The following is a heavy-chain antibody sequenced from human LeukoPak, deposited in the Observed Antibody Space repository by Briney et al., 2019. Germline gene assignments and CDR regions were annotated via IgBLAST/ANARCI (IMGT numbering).Heavy chain of an antibody. D-gene: IGHD2-2*01. CDR1: RFTFSSYA. V-gene: IGHV3-23*01. CDR2: ISGSGGTT. Sequence: GGSLRLSCAGSRFTFSSYAMSWVRQAPGKGLEWVSSISGSGGTTYYADSVKGRFTISRDDSKNTLYVQMNSLRAEDTAVYYCASGIRYQPYYFDYWGQGTLVTVSS. CDR3: ASGIRYQPYYFDY. J-gene: IGHJ4*02.